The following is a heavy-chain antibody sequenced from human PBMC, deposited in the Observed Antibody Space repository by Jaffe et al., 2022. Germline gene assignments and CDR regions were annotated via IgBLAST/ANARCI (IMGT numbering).Heavy chain of an antibody. D-gene: IGHD3-22*01. V-gene: IGHV3-48*03. CDR2: ISSSGSTI. Sequence: EVQLVESGGGLVQPGGSLRLSCAASGFTFSSYEMNWVRQAPGKGLEWVSYISSSGSTIYYADSVKGRFTISRDNAKNSLYLQMNSLRAEDTAVYYCARSTMIGRTGDYWGQGTLVTVSS. J-gene: IGHJ4*02. CDR1: GFTFSSYE. CDR3: ARSTMIGRTGDY.